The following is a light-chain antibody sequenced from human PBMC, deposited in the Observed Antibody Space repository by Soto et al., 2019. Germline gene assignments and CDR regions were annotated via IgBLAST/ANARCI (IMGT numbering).Light chain of an antibody. CDR1: NSDVGAHDL. CDR2: AVY. Sequence: QSALTQPASVSGSPGQSIAISCTGTNSDVGAHDLVSWYQHHPGKAPRLMIYAVYNRPSGVSDRVSGSKSANTASLTISGLQAEDEADYYCSSYTTSTTILFGGGTKLTVL. J-gene: IGLJ2*01. CDR3: SSYTTSTTIL. V-gene: IGLV2-14*01.